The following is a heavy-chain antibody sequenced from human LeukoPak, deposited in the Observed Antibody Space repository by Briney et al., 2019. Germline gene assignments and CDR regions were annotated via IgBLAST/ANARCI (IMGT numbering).Heavy chain of an antibody. Sequence: GRSLRLSCAASGFSFSSYGIHWVRQAPGKGLEWVAVIGYDGSNKYYADSVKGRFTISRDNSKNTLYLQMNSLRTEDTAVYFCAKEIYYDSSAFFDYWGQGTLVTVSA. CDR1: GFSFSSYG. CDR2: IGYDGSNK. D-gene: IGHD3-22*01. V-gene: IGHV3-30*18. CDR3: AKEIYYDSSAFFDY. J-gene: IGHJ4*02.